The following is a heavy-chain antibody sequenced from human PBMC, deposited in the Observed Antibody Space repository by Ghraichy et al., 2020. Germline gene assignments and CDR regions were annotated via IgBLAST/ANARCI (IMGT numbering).Heavy chain of an antibody. CDR1: GGSISSSTYY. CDR2: IYYSGSN. D-gene: IGHD6-13*01. V-gene: IGHV4-39*01. CDR3: ARQEGYEQHAGEFDP. J-gene: IGHJ5*02. Sequence: SETLSLTCTVSGGSISSSTYYWGWIRQPPGKGLEWIGSIYYSGSNYYNPSLKSRVTISVDTSKNQFSLKLSSVTAADTAVYYCARQEGYEQHAGEFDPWGQGTLVTVSS.